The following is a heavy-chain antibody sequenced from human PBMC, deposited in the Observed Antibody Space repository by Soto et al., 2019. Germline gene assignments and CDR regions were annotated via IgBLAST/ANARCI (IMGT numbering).Heavy chain of an antibody. J-gene: IGHJ4*02. CDR2: ISAYNGNT. CDR3: ARGRLITGTHHYFDY. CDR1: GYTFTSYG. D-gene: IGHD1-20*01. V-gene: IGHV1-18*01. Sequence: ASVKVSCKASGYTFTSYGISWARQAPGQGLEWMGWISAYNGNTNYAQKLQGRVTMTTDTSTSTAYMELRSLRSDDTAVYYCARGRLITGTHHYFDYWGQGTLVTVSS.